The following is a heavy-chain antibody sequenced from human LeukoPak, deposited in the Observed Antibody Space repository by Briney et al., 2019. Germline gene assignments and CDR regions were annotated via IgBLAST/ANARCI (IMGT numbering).Heavy chain of an antibody. CDR2: IYTSGST. V-gene: IGHV4-4*07. Sequence: SETLSLTCTVSGGSISSYYWSWIRQPAGKGLEWIGRIYTSGSTNYNPSLKSRVTISVDTSKNQFSLKLSSVTAADTAVYYCARRVGSTSWGAFDIWGQGTMVTVSS. CDR1: GGSISSYY. CDR3: ARRVGSTSWGAFDI. J-gene: IGHJ3*02. D-gene: IGHD2-2*01.